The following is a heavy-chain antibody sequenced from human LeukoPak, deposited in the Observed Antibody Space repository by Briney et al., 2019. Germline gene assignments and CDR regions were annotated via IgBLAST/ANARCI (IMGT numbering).Heavy chain of an antibody. CDR2: IYYSGST. CDR1: GGSISSGDYY. Sequence: SETLSLTCTVSGGSISSGDYYWSWIRQPPGKGLEWIGYIYYSGSTYYNPSLKRRVTISVDTSKNQFSLKLSSVTAADTAVYYCARGSGTVPPVNAFDIWGQGTMVTVSS. CDR3: ARGSGTVPPVNAFDI. J-gene: IGHJ3*02. D-gene: IGHD4-17*01. V-gene: IGHV4-30-4*01.